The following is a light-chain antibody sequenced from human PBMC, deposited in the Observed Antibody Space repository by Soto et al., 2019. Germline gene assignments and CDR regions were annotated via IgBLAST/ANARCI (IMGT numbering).Light chain of an antibody. J-gene: IGKJ1*01. CDR3: QQYYSYPPT. Sequence: AIRMTQSPSSFSASTGDRATITCRPNQGISSYLAWYQQKPGKAPKLLIYAASTVQSGVPSRFSGSGSGTDFTLTISCLQSEDFATYYCQQYYSYPPTFGQGTKVDIK. CDR2: AAS. V-gene: IGKV1-8*01. CDR1: QGISSY.